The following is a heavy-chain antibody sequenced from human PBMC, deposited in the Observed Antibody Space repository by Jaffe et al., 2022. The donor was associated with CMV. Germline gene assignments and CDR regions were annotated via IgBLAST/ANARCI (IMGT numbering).Heavy chain of an antibody. CDR3: ARQLWSSQVYFDL. V-gene: IGHV4-31*03. D-gene: IGHD5-18*01. Sequence: QVQLQESGPGLVEPSQTLSLTCTVSGGSINLGGYHWSWFRHHPGKGLEWIGYIYYFRGSASYNPSLKSRVTISIDTSKNQFSLNLRSATAADTAVYYCARQLWSSQVYFDLWGPGTLVTVSS. CDR1: GGSINLGGYH. CDR2: IYYFRGSA. J-gene: IGHJ2*01.